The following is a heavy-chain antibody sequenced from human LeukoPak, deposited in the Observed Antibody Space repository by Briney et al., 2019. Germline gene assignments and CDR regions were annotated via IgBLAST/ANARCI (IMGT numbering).Heavy chain of an antibody. V-gene: IGHV3-23*01. CDR2: ISGSGDNT. D-gene: IGHD1-26*01. CDR3: AKMKGHPLPKYYMDV. Sequence: GGSLRLSCAASGFTFSGFAVSWVRRTPGKGLEWVSGISGSGDNTLYADSVKGRFTISRDNSKNTLYPEMNSLRAEDTAIYYCAKMKGHPLPKYYMDVWGQGTTVTVSS. CDR1: GFTFSGFA. J-gene: IGHJ6*01.